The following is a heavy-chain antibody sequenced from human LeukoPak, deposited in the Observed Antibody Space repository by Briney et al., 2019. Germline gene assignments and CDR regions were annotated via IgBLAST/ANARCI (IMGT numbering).Heavy chain of an antibody. V-gene: IGHV3-73*01. D-gene: IGHD3-10*01. Sequence: GSLHLSCAASGFTFSGSAMHWVRQASGKGLEWVGRIRSKANSYATAYAASVKGRFTISRDDSKNTAYLQMNSLKTEDTAVYYCAKDHGGWFGELSGAFDIWGQGTMVTVSS. CDR3: AKDHGGWFGELSGAFDI. CDR1: GFTFSGSA. CDR2: IRSKANSYAT. J-gene: IGHJ3*02.